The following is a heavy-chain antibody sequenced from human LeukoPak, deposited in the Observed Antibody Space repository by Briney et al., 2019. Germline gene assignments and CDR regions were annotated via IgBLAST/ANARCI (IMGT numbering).Heavy chain of an antibody. J-gene: IGHJ4*02. Sequence: SETLSLTCAVYGESFSDYYWSWIRQPPGKGLEWIGEINHSGSTNYNPSLKSRVTISVDTSKNQFSLKLSSVTAADTAVYYCARARVNFWSGYPRYYFDYWGQGTLVTVSS. CDR3: ARARVNFWSGYPRYYFDY. CDR1: GESFSDYY. CDR2: INHSGST. D-gene: IGHD3-3*01. V-gene: IGHV4-34*01.